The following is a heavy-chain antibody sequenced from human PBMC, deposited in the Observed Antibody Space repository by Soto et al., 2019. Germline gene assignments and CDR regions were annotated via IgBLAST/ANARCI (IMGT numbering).Heavy chain of an antibody. J-gene: IGHJ6*02. Sequence: ASVKVSCKASGYTFTGYYMHWVRQAPGQGLEWMGWINPNSGGTNYAQKFQGWVTMTRDTSISTAYMELSRLRSDDTAVYYCASGKGPDYDYVWGSYRPRRGYYYYGMDVWGQGATVTVSS. CDR3: ASGKGPDYDYVWGSYRPRRGYYYYGMDV. D-gene: IGHD3-16*02. CDR1: GYTFTGYY. CDR2: INPNSGGT. V-gene: IGHV1-2*04.